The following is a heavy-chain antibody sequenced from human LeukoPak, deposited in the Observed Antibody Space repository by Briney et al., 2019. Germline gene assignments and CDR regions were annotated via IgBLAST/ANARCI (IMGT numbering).Heavy chain of an antibody. Sequence: GGSLRLSCAASGFTLSNYNMNWVRQAPGKGLEWVSSISSSSSYIYYADSVKGRFTSSRDNAKNTLYLQMNSLRAEDTAVYYCARVQGDYWGQGTLVTVSS. CDR2: ISSSSSYI. J-gene: IGHJ4*02. CDR3: ARVQGDY. V-gene: IGHV3-21*01. CDR1: GFTLSNYN.